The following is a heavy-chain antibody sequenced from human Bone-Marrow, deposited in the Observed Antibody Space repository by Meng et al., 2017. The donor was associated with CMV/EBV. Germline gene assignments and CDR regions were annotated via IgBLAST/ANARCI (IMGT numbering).Heavy chain of an antibody. D-gene: IGHD4-23*01. CDR2: ISSSETNI. CDR1: GFTFSSYS. Sequence: GGSLRLSCAASGFTFSSYSMNWVRQAPGKGLEWVSYISSSETNIYYPDSVKGRFTISRDNAKNSLYLQMNSLRAEDTAVYYCVTPFLVTPNYWGQGTLVTVSS. J-gene: IGHJ1*01. V-gene: IGHV3-48*04. CDR3: VTPFLVTPNY.